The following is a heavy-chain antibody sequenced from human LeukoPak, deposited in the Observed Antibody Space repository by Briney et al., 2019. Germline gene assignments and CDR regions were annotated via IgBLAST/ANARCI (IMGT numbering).Heavy chain of an antibody. CDR3: VKDLVAASENVRGWYPMDY. Sequence: GGSLRLPCVASGFTFAEYTMHWVRHAPGKGLEWVSILSWNGARIHYGASVKGRFTISRDNSKTSLYLQRNSLRTEDTALYYCVKDLVAASENVRGWYPMDYWGQGTLVTVSS. CDR1: GFTFAEYT. J-gene: IGHJ4*02. CDR2: LSWNGARI. V-gene: IGHV3-43*01. D-gene: IGHD6-19*01.